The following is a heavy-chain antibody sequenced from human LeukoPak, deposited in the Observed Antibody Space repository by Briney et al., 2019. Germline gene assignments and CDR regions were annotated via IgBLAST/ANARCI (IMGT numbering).Heavy chain of an antibody. CDR1: GFTFDDYA. V-gene: IGHV3-9*03. CDR2: ISWNSGSI. J-gene: IGHJ4*02. Sequence: PGRSLRLSCAASGFTFDDYAMHWVRQAPGKGLEWVSGISWNSGSIGYADSVKGRFTISRDNAKNSLYLQMNSLRAEDMALYYCAKDRAWDSTGPNDYWGQGTLVTVSS. D-gene: IGHD1-26*01. CDR3: AKDRAWDSTGPNDY.